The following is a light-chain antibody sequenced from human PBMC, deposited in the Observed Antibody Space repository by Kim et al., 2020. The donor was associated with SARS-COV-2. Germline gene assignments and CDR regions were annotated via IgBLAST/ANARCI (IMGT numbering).Light chain of an antibody. V-gene: IGKV3-11*01. Sequence: ATVFLSPGERATLSCRASQSVSGHLAWYQQKPGQAPRLLIFDASYRAAGIPARFSGSGSGTDLTLTITSLEPEDYAVYYCQYNKTFGQGTKVGIK. J-gene: IGKJ1*01. CDR2: DAS. CDR1: QSVSGH. CDR3: QYNKT.